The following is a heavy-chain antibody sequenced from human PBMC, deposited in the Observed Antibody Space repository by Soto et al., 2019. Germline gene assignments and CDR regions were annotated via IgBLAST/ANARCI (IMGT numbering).Heavy chain of an antibody. CDR2: IYYSGST. D-gene: IGHD2-2*01. J-gene: IGHJ5*02. CDR3: ARESPRGYCISTSCYGENWFDP. Sequence: PSETLSLTCTLSGASISSGGYYWSWIRQHPGKGLEWIGYIYYSGSTYYNPSLKSRVTISVDTSKNQFSLKLSSVTAADTAVYYCARESPRGYCISTSCYGENWFDPWGQGTLVTVSS. CDR1: GASISSGGYY. V-gene: IGHV4-31*03.